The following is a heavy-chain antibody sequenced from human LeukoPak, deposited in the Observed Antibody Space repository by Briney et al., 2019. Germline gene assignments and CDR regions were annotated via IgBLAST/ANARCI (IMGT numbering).Heavy chain of an antibody. Sequence: GASVKVSCEASGYTFTGYYMHWVRQAPGQGLEWMGIINPSGGSTSYAQKFQGRVTMTRDTSTSTVYMELSSLRSEDTAVYYCARPQYGDYGMDVWGQGTTVSVSS. J-gene: IGHJ6*02. CDR1: GYTFTGYY. V-gene: IGHV1-46*01. CDR3: ARPQYGDYGMDV. CDR2: INPSGGST. D-gene: IGHD2-8*01.